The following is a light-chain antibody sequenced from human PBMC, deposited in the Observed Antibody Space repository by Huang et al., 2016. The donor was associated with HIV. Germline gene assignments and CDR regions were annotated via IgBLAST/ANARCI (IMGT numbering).Light chain of an antibody. J-gene: IGKJ5*01. CDR1: QSLLHANGYAY. CDR3: MQALQTPIT. Sequence: DIVMTQSPLSLPVTLGEPASISCISSQSLLHANGYAYLDWYLQRPGQSPQLLLYLGSHRASGVPDRFSGTRSGRYFTLKISAVDAEDVGIYYCMQALQTPITFGQGTRLEIK. CDR2: LGS. V-gene: IGKV2-28*01.